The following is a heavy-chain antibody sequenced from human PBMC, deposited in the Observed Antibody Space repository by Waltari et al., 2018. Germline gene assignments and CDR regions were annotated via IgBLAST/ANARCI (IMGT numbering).Heavy chain of an antibody. CDR3: TKGARAPTMVTTPYYLDY. CDR1: GFTFSNCP. V-gene: IGHV3-23*01. D-gene: IGHD5-18*01. Sequence: EVQLLESGGGFVQPGGSLRLSCAASGFTFSNCPMSWVRQAPGKGLEWVAGVSGGGVTTYYTDSGRGRFIISRNNSNNTLSLQLNNLRAEDTALYYCTKGARAPTMVTTPYYLDYWGQGALVTVSS. J-gene: IGHJ4*02. CDR2: VSGGGVTT.